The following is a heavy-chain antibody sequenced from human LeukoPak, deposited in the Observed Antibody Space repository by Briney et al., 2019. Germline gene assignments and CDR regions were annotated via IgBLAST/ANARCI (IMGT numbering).Heavy chain of an antibody. Sequence: SETLSLTCTVSGCSISTYYWSWIRQPPGKGLEWIGYIYYSGSTNYNPSLKSRVTISVDTSKNQFSLKLNSVTAADTAVYYCARHANYYDSSGFYQYFDYWGQGTLVTVSS. D-gene: IGHD3-22*01. CDR1: GCSISTYY. CDR3: ARHANYYDSSGFYQYFDY. V-gene: IGHV4-59*08. J-gene: IGHJ4*02. CDR2: IYYSGST.